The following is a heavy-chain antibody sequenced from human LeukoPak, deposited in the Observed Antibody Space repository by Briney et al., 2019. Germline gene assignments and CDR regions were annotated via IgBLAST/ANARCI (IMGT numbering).Heavy chain of an antibody. V-gene: IGHV3-7*01. CDR1: GFTFSSYW. Sequence: GGSLRLSCAASGFTFSSYWMSWVRQAPGKGLEWVANINQDGSEKYYVASVKGRFNISRDNAKNSLYLQMNSLRAEDTAVYYCARQLSYDFWSGYRTPHYFDYWGQGTLVTVSS. CDR2: INQDGSEK. J-gene: IGHJ4*02. D-gene: IGHD3-3*01. CDR3: ARQLSYDFWSGYRTPHYFDY.